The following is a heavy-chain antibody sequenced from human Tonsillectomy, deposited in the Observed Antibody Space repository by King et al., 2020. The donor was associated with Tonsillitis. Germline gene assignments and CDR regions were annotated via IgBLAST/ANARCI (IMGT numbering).Heavy chain of an antibody. Sequence: QLVQSGGEVKKPGASVKVSCKASGYTFTSYGITWVRQAPGQGLQWMGWISGYNANTNYAQMLQGRVTMTTDTSTSTAYMELRSLRSDDTAVYYCARDNTFSMVVPALLEYWGQGALGTVSS. D-gene: IGHD2-2*01. CDR2: ISGYNANT. V-gene: IGHV1-18*04. CDR3: ARDNTFSMVVPALLEY. CDR1: GYTFTSYG. J-gene: IGHJ4*02.